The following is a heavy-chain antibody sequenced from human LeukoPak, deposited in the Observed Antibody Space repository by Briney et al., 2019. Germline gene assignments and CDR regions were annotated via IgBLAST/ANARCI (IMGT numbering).Heavy chain of an antibody. V-gene: IGHV1-18*01. CDR1: GYAFTNYA. Sequence: ASVRVSCTASGYAFTNYAISWVREAPGQGLEGMGGISVYNGNTNYAQKLQGRVTMTADPSTTTAYMELRSLRSDDTAVYYCARGYCSSATCRHFDYWGQGALVTVSS. CDR2: ISVYNGNT. CDR3: ARGYCSSATCRHFDY. J-gene: IGHJ4*02. D-gene: IGHD2-2*01.